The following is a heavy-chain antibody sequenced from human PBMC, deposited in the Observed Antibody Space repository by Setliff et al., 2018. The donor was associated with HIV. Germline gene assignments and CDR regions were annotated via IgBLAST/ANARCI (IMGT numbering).Heavy chain of an antibody. Sequence: SETLSLTCAVYGGSFSGYYWTWIRQSPGKGLEWIGEINHSGITKYNPSLESRVIISLDTSKIQFSLKLSFVTAADTAVYYCARHLKGWLQGDFWGQGTLVTVSS. D-gene: IGHD5-12*01. CDR2: INHSGIT. V-gene: IGHV4-34*01. CDR3: ARHLKGWLQGDF. CDR1: GGSFSGYY. J-gene: IGHJ4*02.